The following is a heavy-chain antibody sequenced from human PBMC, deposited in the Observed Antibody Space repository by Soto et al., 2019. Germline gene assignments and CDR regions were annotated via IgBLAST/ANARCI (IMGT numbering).Heavy chain of an antibody. V-gene: IGHV1-69*13. CDR2: IIPIFGTA. Sequence: SVKVSCKASGGTFSSYAISWVRQAPGQGLEWMGGIIPIFGTANYAQKFQGRVTITADESTSTAYMELSSLRSEDTAVYYCARVQYYYDSSGYYGGNWFDPWGQGTLVTVSS. CDR1: GGTFSSYA. J-gene: IGHJ5*02. D-gene: IGHD3-22*01. CDR3: ARVQYYYDSSGYYGGNWFDP.